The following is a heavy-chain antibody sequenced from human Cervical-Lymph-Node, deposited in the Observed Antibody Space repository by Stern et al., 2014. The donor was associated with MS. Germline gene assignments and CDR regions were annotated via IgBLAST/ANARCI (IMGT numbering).Heavy chain of an antibody. V-gene: IGHV1-2*02. CDR3: ARGRGDARPYYFDY. CDR1: GYTFTNYY. J-gene: IGHJ4*02. CDR2: LDPNSGGT. Sequence: MQLVESGAEVKKPGASVKVSCKASGYTFTNYYIHWVRQAPGQGLEWMGWLDPNSGGTNYAQKSQGRVTMTRDTSISTAYMELSRLTSDDTAVYYCARGRGDARPYYFDYWGQGTLVTVSS. D-gene: IGHD4-17*01.